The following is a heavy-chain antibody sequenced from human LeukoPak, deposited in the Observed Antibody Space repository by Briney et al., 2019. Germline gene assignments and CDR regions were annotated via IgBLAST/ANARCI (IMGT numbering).Heavy chain of an antibody. J-gene: IGHJ4*02. CDR1: GFTFSSYW. Sequence: PGGSLRLSCAASGFTFSSYWMSWVRQPPGKGLEWIGSIYYSGSTYYNPSLKSRVTISVDTSKNQFSLKLSSVTAADTAVYYCAREQLANYFDYWGQGTLVTVSS. CDR3: AREQLANYFDY. V-gene: IGHV4-39*01. CDR2: IYYSGST. D-gene: IGHD6-6*01.